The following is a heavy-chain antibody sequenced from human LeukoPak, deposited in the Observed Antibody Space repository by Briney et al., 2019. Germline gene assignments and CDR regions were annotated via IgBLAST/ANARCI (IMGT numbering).Heavy chain of an antibody. V-gene: IGHV4-39*01. J-gene: IGHJ5*02. D-gene: IGHD3-3*01. Sequence: SETLSLTCTVSGGSISTTNYYWGWIHQPPGRDLEWIGSIYSSGNTYYNPSLESRVTISVDTSKNQLSLKLTSATAADTSVYYCARHSGLRSPFDPWGQGTLVTVSS. CDR2: IYSSGNT. CDR1: GGSISTTNYY. CDR3: ARHSGLRSPFDP.